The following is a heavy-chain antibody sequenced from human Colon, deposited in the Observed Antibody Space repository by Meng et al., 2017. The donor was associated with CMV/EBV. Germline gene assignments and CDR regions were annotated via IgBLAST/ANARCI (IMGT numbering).Heavy chain of an antibody. Sequence: GESLKISCASSGFTFSTYGLHWVPQAPGKGLEWVAFIYYHGSNEKYADSVKGRFTISRDNSKYTLYLQMSSLRDDDAAFYYCVKDIGLGGTRDYWGQGTLVTVSS. CDR3: VKDIGLGGTRDY. J-gene: IGHJ4*02. CDR1: GFTFSTYG. D-gene: IGHD3-16*01. V-gene: IGHV3-30*02. CDR2: IYYHGSNE.